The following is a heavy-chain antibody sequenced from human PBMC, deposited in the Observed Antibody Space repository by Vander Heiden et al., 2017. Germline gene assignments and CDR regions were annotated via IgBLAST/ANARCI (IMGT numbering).Heavy chain of an antibody. CDR1: GFTFSSYA. V-gene: IGHV3-23*01. Sequence: EVHLLESGGGLVQPGGSLRLSCAASGFTFSSYAMTWVRHAPGEGLEWVSAISGSGGNTYYADSVKGRFTISRDNSRNTLYLQMNSLRAEDTALYYCAKGAYSSSSYNWFDPWGQGTLVTVSS. CDR3: AKGAYSSSSYNWFDP. D-gene: IGHD6-6*01. CDR2: ISGSGGNT. J-gene: IGHJ5*02.